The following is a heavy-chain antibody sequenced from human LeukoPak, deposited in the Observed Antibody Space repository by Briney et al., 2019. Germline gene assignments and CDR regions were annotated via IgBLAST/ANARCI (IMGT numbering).Heavy chain of an antibody. D-gene: IGHD3-22*01. J-gene: IGHJ4*02. V-gene: IGHV3-30*02. CDR3: AKDDGVVVIGHNAPYY. CDR1: GFTFSSYG. CDR2: IRYDGSNK. Sequence: PGGSLRLSRAASGFTFSSYGMHWVRQAPGKGLEGVAFIRYDGSNKYYADSVKGRFTISRDNSKNTLYLQMNSLRAEDTAVYYCAKDDGVVVIGHNAPYYWGQGTLVTVSS.